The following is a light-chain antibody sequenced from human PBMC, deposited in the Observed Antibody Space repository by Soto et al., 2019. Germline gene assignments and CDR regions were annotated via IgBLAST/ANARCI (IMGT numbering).Light chain of an antibody. J-gene: IGKJ1*01. CDR1: QSVNSNY. CDR2: GAS. V-gene: IGKV3-20*01. CDR3: QQHDSPPRT. Sequence: ESVLTQSPGTLSLSPGERATLSCRASQSVNSNYLAWYQQKPGQGPRVLMYGASSRATGIPDRFSGSGSGTDFTLTISRLEPEDFAVYYCQQHDSPPRTFGQGTNVEIK.